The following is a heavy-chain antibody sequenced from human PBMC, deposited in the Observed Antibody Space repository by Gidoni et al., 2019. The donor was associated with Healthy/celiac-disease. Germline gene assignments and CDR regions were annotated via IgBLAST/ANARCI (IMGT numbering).Heavy chain of an antibody. CDR1: GGTFSSYA. D-gene: IGHD5-18*01. Sequence: EVKKPGSSVKVSCKASGGTFSSYAISWVRQAPGQGLEWMGGIIPIFGTANYAQKFQGRVTITADESTSTAYMELSSLRSEDTAVYYCARDDTAMVINDAFDIWGQGTMVTVSS. V-gene: IGHV1-69*01. CDR2: IIPIFGTA. CDR3: ARDDTAMVINDAFDI. J-gene: IGHJ3*02.